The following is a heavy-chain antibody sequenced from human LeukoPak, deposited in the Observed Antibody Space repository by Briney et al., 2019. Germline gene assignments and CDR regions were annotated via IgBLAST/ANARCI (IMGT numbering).Heavy chain of an antibody. J-gene: IGHJ5*02. CDR1: GVSVSSSSYY. Sequence: SETLSLTCTVSGVSVSSSSYYWGWIRQPPGKGLEWIGTIYYSGSTYYNPSLKSRVTISVDTSKKQFSLKLSSVTAADTAVYYCARGPYSSSWYGLIWFDPWGQGTLVTVSS. D-gene: IGHD6-13*01. CDR2: IYYSGST. V-gene: IGHV4-39*01. CDR3: ARGPYSSSWYGLIWFDP.